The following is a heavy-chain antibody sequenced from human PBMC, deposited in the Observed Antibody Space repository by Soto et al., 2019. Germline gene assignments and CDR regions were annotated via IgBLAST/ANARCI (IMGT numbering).Heavy chain of an antibody. J-gene: IGHJ5*02. CDR3: ARDWKGAEGFEP. V-gene: IGHV1-18*01. Sequence: QVQLVQSGAEVKKPGASVKVSCKASGYTFSTYGFSWVRQAPGQGLEWMGWIGADNGDTNYAQNFQGRVTMTTDTPTTTSYMELRSLTSDDTAVYFCARDWKGAEGFEPWGQGTLVTVSS. CDR2: IGADNGDT. CDR1: GYTFSTYG. D-gene: IGHD1-1*01.